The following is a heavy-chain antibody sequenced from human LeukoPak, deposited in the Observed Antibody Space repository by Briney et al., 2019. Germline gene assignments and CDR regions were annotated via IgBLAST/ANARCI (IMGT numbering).Heavy chain of an antibody. CDR1: GFTFSNYW. V-gene: IGHV3-7*01. D-gene: IGHD1-20*01. CDR2: IKQDGSEK. CDR3: ARSNWNFDY. Sequence: GSLRLSCAASGFTFSNYWMTWVRQAPGKGLEWVANIKQDGSEKHYVDSVKGRFTTSRDNAKNSLYLQMNSLRDEDTAVYYCARSNWNFDYWGQGTLVTVSS. J-gene: IGHJ4*02.